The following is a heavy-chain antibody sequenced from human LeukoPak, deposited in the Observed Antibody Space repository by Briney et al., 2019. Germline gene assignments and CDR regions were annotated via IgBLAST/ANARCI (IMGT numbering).Heavy chain of an antibody. CDR2: IYTSGST. J-gene: IGHJ4*02. V-gene: IGHV4-4*07. CDR3: ARDHPPGNFYDY. D-gene: IGHD2/OR15-2a*01. Sequence: SETLSLTCTVSGGSISSYYWSWIRQPAGKGLEWIGRIYTSGSTNYNPSLKSRVTMSVDTSKNQFSLELSSVTAADTDVYYCARDHPPGNFYDYWGQGTLVTVSS. CDR1: GGSISSYY.